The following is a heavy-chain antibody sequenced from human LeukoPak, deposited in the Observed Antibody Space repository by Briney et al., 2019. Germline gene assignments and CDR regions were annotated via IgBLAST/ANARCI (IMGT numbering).Heavy chain of an antibody. CDR2: TYFRSKWYY. CDR3: ARQRPVWPFDY. CDR1: GDILSSNSAA. D-gene: IGHD2-8*01. V-gene: IGHV6-1*01. Sequence: SQTLSLTCAISGDILSSNSAAGNWIRQSPSRGLEWLGRTYFRSKWYYDYAVSVKRRITINPDTSENQFSLQLNSVTPEDTAVYFCARQRPVWPFDYWGQGTLVTVSS. J-gene: IGHJ4*02.